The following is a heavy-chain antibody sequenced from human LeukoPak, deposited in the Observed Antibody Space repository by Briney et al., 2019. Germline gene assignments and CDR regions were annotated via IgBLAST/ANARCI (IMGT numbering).Heavy chain of an antibody. Sequence: ASVKVSCKASGGTFSSYAISWVRQAPGQGLEWMGGIIPIFGTANYAQKFQGRVTITADESTSTAYMELGSLRSEDTAVYYCARGPEYYDFWSGFLKGNAGYYYYYGMDVWGQGTTVTVSS. CDR2: IIPIFGTA. V-gene: IGHV1-69*13. D-gene: IGHD3-3*01. J-gene: IGHJ6*02. CDR3: ARGPEYYDFWSGFLKGNAGYYYYYGMDV. CDR1: GGTFSSYA.